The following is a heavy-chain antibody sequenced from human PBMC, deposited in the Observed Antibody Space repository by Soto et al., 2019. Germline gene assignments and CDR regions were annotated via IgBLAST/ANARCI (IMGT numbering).Heavy chain of an antibody. CDR2: INHSGST. D-gene: IGHD6-19*01. J-gene: IGHJ4*02. V-gene: IGHV4-34*01. Sequence: PSETLSLTCAVYGGSFSGYYWSWIRQPPGKGLEWIGEINHSGSTNYNPSLKSRVTISVDTSKNQFSLKLSSVTAADTVVYYCARSHNSVFDSWAQGTLLTVSS. CDR1: GGSFSGYY. CDR3: ARSHNSVFDS.